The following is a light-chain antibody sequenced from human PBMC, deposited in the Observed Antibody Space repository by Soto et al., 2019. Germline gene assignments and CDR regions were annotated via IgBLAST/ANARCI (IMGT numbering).Light chain of an antibody. CDR3: QQYNDSFPYT. Sequence: DIPMTQSPSTLSGSVGDRVTITCRASQTISSWLAWYQQKPGKAPKLLIYKASTLESGVPSRFSGIRSGTEFTLSVSSLQPDDFATYYCQQYNDSFPYTFGQGTKLEIK. J-gene: IGKJ2*01. CDR1: QTISSW. V-gene: IGKV1-5*03. CDR2: KAS.